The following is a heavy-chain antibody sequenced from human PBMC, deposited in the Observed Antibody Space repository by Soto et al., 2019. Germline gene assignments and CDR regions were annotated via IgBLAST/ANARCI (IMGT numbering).Heavy chain of an antibody. CDR1: GFTFSNAW. J-gene: IGHJ4*02. V-gene: IGHV3-15*01. CDR2: IKSKTDGGTT. D-gene: IGHD2-2*01. Sequence: GGSLRLSCSASGFTFSNAWMSWVRQAPGKGLEWVGRIKSKTDGGTTDYAAPVKGRFTISRDDSKNTLYLQMNSLKTEDTAVYYCTTAASYQYYFDYWGQGTLVTVSS. CDR3: TTAASYQYYFDY.